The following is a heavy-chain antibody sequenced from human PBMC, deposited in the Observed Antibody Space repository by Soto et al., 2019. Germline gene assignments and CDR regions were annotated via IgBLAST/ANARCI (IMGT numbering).Heavy chain of an antibody. Sequence: QVQLQQWGAGLLKPSETLSLTCAVYGGSFSGYYWSWIRQPPGKGLAWIGEINHSGSTNYNPSLQRRVTISVDTSKKQFSLKLSSVTAADTAVYYCARGIAARPVYYYYYMDVWGKGTTVTVSS. CDR2: INHSGST. CDR3: ARGIAARPVYYYYYMDV. D-gene: IGHD6-6*01. J-gene: IGHJ6*03. CDR1: GGSFSGYY. V-gene: IGHV4-34*01.